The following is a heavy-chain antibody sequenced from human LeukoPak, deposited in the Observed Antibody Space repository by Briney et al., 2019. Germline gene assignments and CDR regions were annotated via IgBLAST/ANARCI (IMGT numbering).Heavy chain of an antibody. CDR2: IYSGGST. Sequence: GGSLRLSCAASGFTVSSNYMSWVRQAPGKGLEWVSVIYSGGSTYYADSVKGRFTISRDNSKNTLYLQMNSLRAEDTAVYYCAKAPVTSCRGAFCYPFDYWGEGTLVTVSS. CDR3: AKAPVTSCRGAFCYPFDY. D-gene: IGHD2-15*01. V-gene: IGHV3-53*01. CDR1: GFTVSSNY. J-gene: IGHJ4*02.